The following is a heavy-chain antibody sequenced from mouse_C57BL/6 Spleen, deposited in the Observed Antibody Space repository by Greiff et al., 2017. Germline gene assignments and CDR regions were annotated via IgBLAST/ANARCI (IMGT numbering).Heavy chain of an antibody. V-gene: IGHV1-4*01. CDR3: ARPLVVAPSWYFDV. CDR1: GYTFTRYT. CDR2: IYPSSGYT. D-gene: IGHD1-1*01. J-gene: IGHJ1*03. Sequence: QVQLQQSGAELARPGASVKMSCKASGYTFTRYTMHWVKQRPGQGLEWIGYIYPSSGYTKSNQKFKDKATLTAGKSANTAYMQLSSLTSEDSAVYYCARPLVVAPSWYFDVWGTGTTVTVSS.